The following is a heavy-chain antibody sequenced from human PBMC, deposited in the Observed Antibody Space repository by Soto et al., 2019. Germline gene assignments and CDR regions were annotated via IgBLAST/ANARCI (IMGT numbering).Heavy chain of an antibody. V-gene: IGHV1-18*01. J-gene: IGHJ6*04. CDR2: INTYNGNT. Sequence: QVKLVQSGAEVKNPGASVKVSCKASGYTFTRYGIGWARQAPGQGLEWMGWINTYNGNTNYAQNVQGRVTLTTDTSTSTAYRELRSLRSNDTAIYYCAMVDVYVTPSPQDVWGEGATVIVSS. D-gene: IGHD3-16*01. CDR1: GYTFTRYG. CDR3: AMVDVYVTPSPQDV.